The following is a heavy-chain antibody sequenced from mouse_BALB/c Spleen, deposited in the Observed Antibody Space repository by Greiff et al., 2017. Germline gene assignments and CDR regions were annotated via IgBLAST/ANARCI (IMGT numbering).Heavy chain of an antibody. CDR3: ARSYGNYYWDFDV. Sequence: VQLQQSGPELVKPGASVKMSCKASGYTFTSYVMHWVKQKPGQGLEWIGYINPYNDGTKYNEKFKGKATLTSDKSSSTAYMELSSLTSEDSAVYYCARSYGNYYWDFDVWGEGTTVTVSS. CDR1: GYTFTSYV. D-gene: IGHD2-1*01. CDR2: INPYNDGT. V-gene: IGHV1-14*01. J-gene: IGHJ1*01.